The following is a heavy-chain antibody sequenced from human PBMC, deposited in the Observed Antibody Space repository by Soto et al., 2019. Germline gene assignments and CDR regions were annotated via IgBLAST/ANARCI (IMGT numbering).Heavy chain of an antibody. Sequence: VQLVQSGAEGKKPGSSVRVSCKPSGGTFSSSAISWVRQAPGQGLEWMGGLIPVIGTPKYARKFKGRVTITADESTRTDYMELTSLTSEDTAVYDCARSTAFVLPIDVWGQVTLFTVSS. CDR3: ARSTAFVLPIDV. V-gene: IGHV1-69*01. D-gene: IGHD2-8*01. CDR2: LIPVIGTP. J-gene: IGHJ4*02. CDR1: GGTFSSSA.